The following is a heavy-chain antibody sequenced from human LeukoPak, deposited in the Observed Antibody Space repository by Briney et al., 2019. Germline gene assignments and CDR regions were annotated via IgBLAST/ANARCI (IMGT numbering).Heavy chain of an antibody. V-gene: IGHV4-61*02. CDR2: IYTSGST. CDR3: ARSIRGYSSGWYYFDY. Sequence: SETLSLTCAVSGGSISSGSYYWSWIRQPAGTGLEWIGRIYTSGSTNYNPSLKSRVTISVDTSKNQFSLKLSSVTAADTAVYYCARSIRGYSSGWYYFDYWGQGTLITVSS. J-gene: IGHJ4*02. CDR1: GGSISSGSYY. D-gene: IGHD6-19*01.